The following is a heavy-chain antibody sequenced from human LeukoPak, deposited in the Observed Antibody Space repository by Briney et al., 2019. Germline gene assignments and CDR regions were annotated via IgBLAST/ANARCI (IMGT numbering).Heavy chain of an antibody. CDR1: GFTFSSYA. J-gene: IGHJ4*02. CDR2: ISGSSDIT. Sequence: GGSLRLSCAASGFTFSSYAMSWVRQAPGKGLEWVSVISGSSDITYYADSVKGRFTISRDNAKNSLYLQMNSLRAEDTAVYYCAREGGPFGVVIYFDYWGQGTLVTVSS. CDR3: AREGGPFGVVIYFDY. V-gene: IGHV3-23*01. D-gene: IGHD3-3*01.